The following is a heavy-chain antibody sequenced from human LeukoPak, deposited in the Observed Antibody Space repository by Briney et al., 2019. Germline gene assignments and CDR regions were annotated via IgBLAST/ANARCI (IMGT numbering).Heavy chain of an antibody. Sequence: GGSLRLSCAASGFTFSNYDMSWVRQAPGKGLEWVSTITGSGGTTYHADSVKGRFTIYRDNSKNTLYLQMNSLRAEDTAIYYCAKRHGSGIKYFEFWGQGTLVTVSS. CDR2: ITGSGGTT. V-gene: IGHV3-23*01. D-gene: IGHD3-10*01. CDR1: GFTFSNYD. J-gene: IGHJ4*02. CDR3: AKRHGSGIKYFEF.